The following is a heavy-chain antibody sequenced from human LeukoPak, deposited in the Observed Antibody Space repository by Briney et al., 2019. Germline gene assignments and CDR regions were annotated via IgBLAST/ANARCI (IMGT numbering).Heavy chain of an antibody. CDR3: VRDRITMVRGVRNWFDP. J-gene: IGHJ5*02. D-gene: IGHD3-10*01. CDR1: GFIFSTYG. V-gene: IGHV3-33*01. Sequence: GRSPRLSCAASGFIFSTYGMHWVRQAPGKGLEWVALIWYDGSDEHYADSVKGRFTISRDNSRNTLYLQMNSLRVEDTAVYYCVRDRITMVRGVRNWFDPWGQGTLVTVSS. CDR2: IWYDGSDE.